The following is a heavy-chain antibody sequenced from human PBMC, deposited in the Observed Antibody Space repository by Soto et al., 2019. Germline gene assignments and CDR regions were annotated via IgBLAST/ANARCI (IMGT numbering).Heavy chain of an antibody. D-gene: IGHD1-26*01. CDR3: AYGGGWDY. CDR1: GFSFNTYE. V-gene: IGHV3-48*03. Sequence: EVQLVESGGGLVQPGGSLRLSCAASGFSFNTYEMNWVRQAPGKGLEWVSYISSSGSTIYYADSVKGRFTVSRDNGKNSLYLQKNSLRAGDQAGYYCAYGGGWDYWGQGTQVTVSS. CDR2: ISSSGSTI. J-gene: IGHJ4*02.